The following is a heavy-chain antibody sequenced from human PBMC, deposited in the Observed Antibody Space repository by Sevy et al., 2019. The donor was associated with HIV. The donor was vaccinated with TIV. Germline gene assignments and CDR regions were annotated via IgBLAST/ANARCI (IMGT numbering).Heavy chain of an antibody. D-gene: IGHD3-16*01. Sequence: ASVMVSCKASGGTFDSYTISWLRQAPGQGLEWMGGIIPMFHKANYAQKSQGRLTITADESTNTAYMVLSSLRSDDVAVYYCARDRDVTFGGGDAFDIWGQGTLVTVSS. J-gene: IGHJ3*02. CDR1: GGTFDSYT. CDR2: IIPMFHKA. CDR3: ARDRDVTFGGGDAFDI. V-gene: IGHV1-69*13.